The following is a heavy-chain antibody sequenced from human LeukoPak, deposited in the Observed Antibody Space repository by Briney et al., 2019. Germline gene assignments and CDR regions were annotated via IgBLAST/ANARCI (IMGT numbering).Heavy chain of an antibody. Sequence: PGGSLRLSSAASGFTFSSYWMHWVRQAPGKGLVWVSRVNPDGSVTSYADSVKGRFTISRDNAKNTLYLQMNSLRAEDTAMYYCATSSGYRLAVWGQGTTVTVSS. J-gene: IGHJ6*02. CDR1: GFTFSSYW. D-gene: IGHD6-19*01. CDR3: ATSSGYRLAV. CDR2: VNPDGSVT. V-gene: IGHV3-74*01.